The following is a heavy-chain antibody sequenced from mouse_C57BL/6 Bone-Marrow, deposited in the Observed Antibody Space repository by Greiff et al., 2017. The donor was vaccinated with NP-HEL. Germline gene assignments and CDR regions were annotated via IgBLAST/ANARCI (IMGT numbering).Heavy chain of an antibody. CDR3: AREDYAFAY. CDR1: GFTFSSYA. D-gene: IGHD2-4*01. J-gene: IGHJ3*01. Sequence: EVQLVESGGGLVKPGGSLKLSCAASGFTFSSYAMSWVRQTPEKRLEWVATISDGGSYTYYPDNVKGRFTISRDNAKNNLYLQMSHLKSEDTAMYYCAREDYAFAYWGQGTLVTVSA. V-gene: IGHV5-4*01. CDR2: ISDGGSYT.